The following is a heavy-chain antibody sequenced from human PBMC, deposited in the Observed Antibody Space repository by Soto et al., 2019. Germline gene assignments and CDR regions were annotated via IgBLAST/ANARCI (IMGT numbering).Heavy chain of an antibody. CDR1: GGTFSSYA. CDR3: AVGGAARLRYYYYYGMDV. CDR2: IIPIFGTA. D-gene: IGHD6-6*01. Sequence: SVKVSCKASGGTFSSYAISWVRQAPGQGLEWMGGIIPIFGTANYAQKFQGRVTITADESTSTAYMELSSLRSEDTAVYYCAVGGAARLRYYYYYGMDVWGQGTTVTVSS. V-gene: IGHV1-69*13. J-gene: IGHJ6*02.